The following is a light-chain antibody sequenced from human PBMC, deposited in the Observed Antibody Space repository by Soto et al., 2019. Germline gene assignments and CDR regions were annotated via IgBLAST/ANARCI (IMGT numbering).Light chain of an antibody. CDR3: QQRANWPRFT. Sequence: EIVLTQSPATLSLSPGERATLSCRASQNINTYLAWYQQKPGQAPRLLIYDASNRATGIPPRFSGSGSGTDFTLTISSLESEDFAVYYCQQRANWPRFTFGPGTKVDIK. J-gene: IGKJ3*01. V-gene: IGKV3-11*01. CDR1: QNINTY. CDR2: DAS.